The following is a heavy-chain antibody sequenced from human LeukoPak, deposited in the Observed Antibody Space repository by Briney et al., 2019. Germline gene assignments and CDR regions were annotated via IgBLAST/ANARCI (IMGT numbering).Heavy chain of an antibody. D-gene: IGHD3-22*01. J-gene: IGHJ4*02. Sequence: PGGSLRLSCAASGFTFRNYEMDWVRQAPGKGLEWVAHISASGGTIDYADSLKGRFTISRDNAKNSLYLQMNSLRAEDTAVYYCARSDYYDNSGYYYFDYWGQGTLVTVSS. V-gene: IGHV3-48*03. CDR2: ISASGGTI. CDR1: GFTFRNYE. CDR3: ARSDYYDNSGYYYFDY.